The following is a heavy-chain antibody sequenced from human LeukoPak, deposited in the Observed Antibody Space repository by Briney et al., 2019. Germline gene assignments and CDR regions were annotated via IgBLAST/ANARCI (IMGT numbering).Heavy chain of an antibody. J-gene: IGHJ5*02. D-gene: IGHD3-9*01. CDR2: IYYSGST. CDR3: AREDYDILTARYSWLDP. V-gene: IGHV4-39*07. Sequence: PSETLSLTCTVSGGSISSSSYYWGWIRQPPGKGLEWIGSIYYSGSTYYNPSLKSRVTISVDTSKNQFSLKLSSVTAADTAVYFCAREDYDILTARYSWLDPWGQGTLVTVSS. CDR1: GGSISSSSYY.